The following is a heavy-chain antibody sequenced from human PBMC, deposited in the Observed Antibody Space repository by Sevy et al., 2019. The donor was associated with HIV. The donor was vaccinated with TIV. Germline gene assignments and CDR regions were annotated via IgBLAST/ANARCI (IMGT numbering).Heavy chain of an antibody. CDR1: GFTFSSYA. CDR3: AREGTSGIAAAGTPDY. J-gene: IGHJ4*02. Sequence: GGSLRLSCAASGFTFSSYAMHWVRQAPGKGLEWVAVISYDGSNKYYADSVKGRFTISRDNSKNTLYLQMNRLRAEDTAVYYCAREGTSGIAAAGTPDYWGQGTLVTVSS. CDR2: ISYDGSNK. V-gene: IGHV3-30-3*01. D-gene: IGHD6-13*01.